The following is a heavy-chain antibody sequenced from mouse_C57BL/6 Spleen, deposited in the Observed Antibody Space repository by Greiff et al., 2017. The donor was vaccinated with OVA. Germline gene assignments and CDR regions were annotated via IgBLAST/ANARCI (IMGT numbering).Heavy chain of an antibody. CDR3: ARGDYYGSSHYAMDY. D-gene: IGHD1-1*01. Sequence: VQLQQSGPELVKPGASVKIPCKASGYTFTDYNMDWVKQSHGKSLEWIGDINPNNGGTIYHQKFKGKATLTVDKSSSTAYMELRSLRSEDTAVEYCARGDYYGSSHYAMDYWGQGTSVTVSS. CDR2: INPNNGGT. V-gene: IGHV1-18*01. J-gene: IGHJ4*01. CDR1: GYTFTDYN.